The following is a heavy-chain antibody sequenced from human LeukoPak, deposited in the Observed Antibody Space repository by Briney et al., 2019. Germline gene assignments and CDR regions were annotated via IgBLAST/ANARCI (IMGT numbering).Heavy chain of an antibody. CDR2: FTHNGYT. CDR1: GGSFSGYY. J-gene: IGHJ5*02. D-gene: IGHD3-10*01. V-gene: IGHV4-34*01. CDR3: TASGGPINWFAP. Sequence: SETLSLTCAVYGGSFSGYYWGWIRQPPGKGLQWIGEFTHNGYTNYNPALKRLVTISINSTNNEFSLKVSSVTAADMAIYYCTASGGPINWFAPWGQGTLVPVSS.